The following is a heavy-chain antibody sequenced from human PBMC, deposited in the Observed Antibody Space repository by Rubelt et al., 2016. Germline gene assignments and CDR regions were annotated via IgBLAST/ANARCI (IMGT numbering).Heavy chain of an antibody. CDR3: ARFTIYGTHGMDV. CDR1: GFTFSSYS. D-gene: IGHD3-3*02. CDR2: IGAAGDT. V-gene: IGHV3-13*01. Sequence: VESGGGLVQPGGSLRLSCAASGFTFSSYSMTWVRQAPGKGLEWVSGIGAAGDTYYSGSVKGRFTISRENAKNSLYLQMNSLRAGDTAVYYCARFTIYGTHGMDVWGQGTTVTVSS. J-gene: IGHJ6*02.